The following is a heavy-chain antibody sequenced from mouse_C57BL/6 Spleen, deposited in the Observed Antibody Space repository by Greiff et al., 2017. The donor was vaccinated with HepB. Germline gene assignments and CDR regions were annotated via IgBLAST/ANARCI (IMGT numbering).Heavy chain of an antibody. CDR2: IWWADDK. Sequence: QVTLKVSGPGILQPSQTLSLTCSFSGFSLSTFGLGVGWIRQPSGKGLEWLAHIWWADDKYYNPALKSRLTLSKDTSKNQVVLKLANVDTADTATYYCARSTTVVSPYYFDYWGQGTTLTVSS. CDR1: GFSLSTFGLG. D-gene: IGHD1-1*01. V-gene: IGHV8-8*01. J-gene: IGHJ2*01. CDR3: ARSTTVVSPYYFDY.